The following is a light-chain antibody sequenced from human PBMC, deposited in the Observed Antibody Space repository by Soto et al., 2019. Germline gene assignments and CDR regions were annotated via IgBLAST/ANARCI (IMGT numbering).Light chain of an antibody. Sequence: ELVMTQSPATLSVSPGDRVTLSGMARQRVSNSLAWYQQKPGQAPRLLIYVASTRAIAIPARFSGSGSETEFTLTISSRQSEDFAVYYWQQYNRLWKFGQGTKGDSK. CDR1: QRVSNS. V-gene: IGKV3-15*01. CDR3: QQYNRLWK. CDR2: VAS. J-gene: IGKJ1*01.